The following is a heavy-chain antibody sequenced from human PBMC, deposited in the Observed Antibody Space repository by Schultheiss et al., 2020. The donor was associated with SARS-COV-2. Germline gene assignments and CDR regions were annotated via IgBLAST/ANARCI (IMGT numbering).Heavy chain of an antibody. CDR1: GGSISSGGYY. Sequence: SETLSLTCTVSGGSISSGGYYWSWIRQHPGKGLEWIGYIYYSGSTNYNPSLKSRVTISVDTSKNQFSLKLSSVTAADTAVYYCARDCGSWYYYYYGMDVWGQGTTVTVSS. CDR2: IYYSGST. CDR3: ARDCGSWYYYYYGMDV. V-gene: IGHV4-61*08. J-gene: IGHJ6*02. D-gene: IGHD6-13*01.